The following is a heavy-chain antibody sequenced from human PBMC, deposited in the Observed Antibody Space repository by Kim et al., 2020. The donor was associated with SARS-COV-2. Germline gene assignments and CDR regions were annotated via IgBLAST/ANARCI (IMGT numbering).Heavy chain of an antibody. CDR3: ARDRKQLKIVNYYYYGMDV. V-gene: IGHV3-66*01. CDR1: GFTVSSNY. D-gene: IGHD5-18*01. Sequence: GGSLRLSCAASGFTVSSNYMSWVRQAPGKGLEWVSVIYSGGSTYYADSVKGRFTISRDNSKNTLYLQMNSLRAEDTAVYYCARDRKQLKIVNYYYYGMDVWGQGTTVTVSS. J-gene: IGHJ6*02. CDR2: IYSGGST.